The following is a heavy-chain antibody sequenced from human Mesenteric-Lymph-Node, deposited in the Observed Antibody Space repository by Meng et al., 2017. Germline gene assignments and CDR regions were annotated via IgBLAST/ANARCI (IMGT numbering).Heavy chain of an antibody. CDR3: ARDWVSMVRGASMDD. V-gene: IGHV3-7*01. J-gene: IGHJ4*02. D-gene: IGHD3-10*01. CDR2: IKKDEGEK. Sequence: GESPMPPCAVPGFTFGSYVMSWVRQAPGKGLEWVAYIKKDEGEKYYVGSVKGRFTISRDNAKNTLYLQMDSRRVEDTAVYYCARDWVSMVRGASMDDWGQGTLVTVSS. CDR1: GFTFGSYV.